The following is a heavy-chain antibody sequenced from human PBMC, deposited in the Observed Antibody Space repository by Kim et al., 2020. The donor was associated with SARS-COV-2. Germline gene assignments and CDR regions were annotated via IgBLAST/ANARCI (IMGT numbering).Heavy chain of an antibody. D-gene: IGHD3-10*01. J-gene: IGHJ5*02. Sequence: SETLSLTCTVSGGSISSGGYYWSWIRQHPGKGLEWIGYIYYSGSTYYNPSLNSRVTISVDTSKNQFSLKLSSVTAADTAVYYCGGSGSYYKFWFDPWGQGTLVTVSS. CDR3: GGSGSYYKFWFDP. CDR2: IYYSGST. CDR1: GGSISSGGYY. V-gene: IGHV4-31*03.